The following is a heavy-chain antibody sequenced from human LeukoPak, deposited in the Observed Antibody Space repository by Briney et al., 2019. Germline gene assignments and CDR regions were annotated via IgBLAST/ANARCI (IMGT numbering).Heavy chain of an antibody. CDR1: GYTFTSYG. CDR2: ISAYNGNT. D-gene: IGHD3-16*02. J-gene: IGHJ4*02. V-gene: IGHV1-18*01. Sequence: ASVKVSCKASGYTFTSYGISWVRQAPVLGLEWMGWISAYNGNTNYAQKLQGRVTMTTDTSTSTAYMELRSLRSDDTAVYYCARGWGYDYVWGSYRPTYYFDYWGQGTLVTVSS. CDR3: ARGWGYDYVWGSYRPTYYFDY.